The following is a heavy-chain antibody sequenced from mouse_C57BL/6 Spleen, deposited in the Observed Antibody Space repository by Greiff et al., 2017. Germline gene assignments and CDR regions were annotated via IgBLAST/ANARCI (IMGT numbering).Heavy chain of an antibody. CDR1: GYSITSGYY. D-gene: IGHD3-2*02. V-gene: IGHV3-6*01. CDR3: ARVSSGYYYAMDY. CDR2: ISYDGSN. J-gene: IGHJ4*01. Sequence: EVKLMESGPGLVKPSQSLSLTCSVTGYSITSGYYWNWIRQFPGNKLEWMGYISYDGSNNYNPSLKNRISITRDTSKNQFFLKLNSVTTEDTATYYCARVSSGYYYAMDYWGQGTSVTVSS.